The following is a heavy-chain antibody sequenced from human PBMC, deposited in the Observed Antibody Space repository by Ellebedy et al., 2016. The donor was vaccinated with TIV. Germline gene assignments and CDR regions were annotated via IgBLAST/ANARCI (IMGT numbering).Heavy chain of an antibody. Sequence: GGSLRLSXAASGFTFSSYGMHWVRQAPGKGLEWVAVIWYDGSNKYYADSVKGRFTISRDNSKNSLYLQMNSLRAEDTALYYCAKSPPTWTTDQPANYGMDVWGQGTTVTVSS. CDR1: GFTFSSYG. CDR2: IWYDGSNK. J-gene: IGHJ6*02. CDR3: AKSPPTWTTDQPANYGMDV. V-gene: IGHV3-30*02. D-gene: IGHD4-11*01.